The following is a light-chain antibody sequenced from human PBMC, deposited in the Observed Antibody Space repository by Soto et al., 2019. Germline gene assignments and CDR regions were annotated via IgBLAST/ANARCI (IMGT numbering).Light chain of an antibody. J-gene: IGKJ1*01. CDR2: GIS. Sequence: EIVLTQSPGTLSLSPGERGTLSCRASQSVSSRCLAWYQQKTSQTPRLLIHGISSKAAGIPDRFSGNESGTDFTLTIIRLEPEDFAVYYCQHYGSSLWTFGQGTKVDIK. CDR3: QHYGSSLWT. CDR1: QSVSSRC. V-gene: IGKV3-20*01.